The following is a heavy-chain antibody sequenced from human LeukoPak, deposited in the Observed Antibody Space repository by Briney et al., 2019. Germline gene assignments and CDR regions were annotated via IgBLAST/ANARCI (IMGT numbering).Heavy chain of an antibody. CDR1: GFTFSTYA. CDR2: VRGSGSDT. V-gene: IGHV3-23*01. J-gene: IGHJ4*02. Sequence: GGSLRLSCAASGFTFSTYAMSWARQAPGKGLEWVSAVRGSGSDTYYADSVKGRFTISRDNSKNTVFLQMNSLRAGDTAIYYCAKTSRENSAYDSPFDYWGQGTLVTVSS. CDR3: AKTSRENSAYDSPFDY. D-gene: IGHD5-12*01.